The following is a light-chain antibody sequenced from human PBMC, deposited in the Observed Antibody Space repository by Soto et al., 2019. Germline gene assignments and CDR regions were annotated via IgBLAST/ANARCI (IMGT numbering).Light chain of an antibody. Sequence: DIQLTQSPSFLSASVEDRVTISCRASQGISDYLAWYQQKPGKAPKLLIYCASTLQSEVPSRFNCSASGTEFTLSFSSMQLGDFATYLCQQFKACPLTFCGGNMLEIK. CDR1: QGISDY. CDR3: QQFKACPLT. V-gene: IGKV1-9*01. CDR2: CAS. J-gene: IGKJ4*01.